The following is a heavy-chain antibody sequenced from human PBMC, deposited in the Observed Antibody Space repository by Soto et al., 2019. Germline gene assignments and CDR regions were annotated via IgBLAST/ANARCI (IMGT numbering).Heavy chain of an antibody. CDR2: INSDGSST. CDR1: GFTFSSYW. J-gene: IGHJ3*02. D-gene: IGHD6-6*01. CDR3: ASPFEGGWYSSSSGAFDI. V-gene: IGHV3-74*01. Sequence: GGSLRLSCAASGFTFSSYWMHWVRQAPGKGLVWVSRINSDGSSTSYADSVKGRFTISRDSAKNTLYLQMNSLRAEDTAVYYCASPFEGGWYSSSSGAFDIWGQGTMVTVSS.